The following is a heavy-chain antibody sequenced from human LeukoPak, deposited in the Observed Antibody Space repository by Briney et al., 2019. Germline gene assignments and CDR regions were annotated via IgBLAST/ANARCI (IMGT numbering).Heavy chain of an antibody. J-gene: IGHJ4*02. Sequence: PGGSLRLSCAASGFTFSSYWMAWVRQAPGKGLEWVGNINQDGGAKFSVDSVKGRFTISRDNARNSLYLQMNNLRAEDTGIYYCATSHDSSGNNWGQGTLVTVSS. D-gene: IGHD3-22*01. V-gene: IGHV3-7*01. CDR3: ATSHDSSGNN. CDR2: INQDGGAK. CDR1: GFTFSSYW.